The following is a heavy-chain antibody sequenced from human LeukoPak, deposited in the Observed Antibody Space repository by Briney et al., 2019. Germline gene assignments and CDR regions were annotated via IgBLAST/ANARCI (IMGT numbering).Heavy chain of an antibody. J-gene: IGHJ4*02. CDR3: ARVVDHDYGDYYLDY. Sequence: GGSLRLSCAASGFTVSSNDMSWVRQAPGKGLECISVIYSGGSTDYSDSVKGRLTISRDNSKNTLYLQMNSLRAEDTAVYYCARVVDHDYGDYYLDYWGQGTLVTVSS. V-gene: IGHV3-53*01. CDR2: IYSGGST. D-gene: IGHD4-17*01. CDR1: GFTVSSND.